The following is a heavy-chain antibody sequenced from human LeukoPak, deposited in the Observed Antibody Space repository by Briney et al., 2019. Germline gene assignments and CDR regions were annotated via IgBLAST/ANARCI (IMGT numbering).Heavy chain of an antibody. CDR2: ISYDGSNK. J-gene: IGHJ4*02. CDR3: ARDQSGANYSGYDFTLAYYFDY. CDR1: GFTFSSYS. Sequence: GGSLRLSCAASGFTFSSYSMNWVRQAPGKGLEWVAVISYDGSNKYYADSVKGRFTISRDNSKNTLYLQMNSLRAEDTAVYYCARDQSGANYSGYDFTLAYYFDYWGQGTLVTVSS. V-gene: IGHV3-30*03. D-gene: IGHD5-12*01.